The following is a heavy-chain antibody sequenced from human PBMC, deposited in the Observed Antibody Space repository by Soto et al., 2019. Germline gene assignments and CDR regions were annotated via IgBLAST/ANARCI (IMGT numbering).Heavy chain of an antibody. CDR3: ARDWGGLGY. Sequence: LRLSCAASGFTFSDYWMTWVRQAPGKGLERVANIIKDGSQKSYVDSVKGRFTISRDNARNSLYLDMSSLRVEDTAVYYCARDWGGLGYWGQGTLVTVSS. D-gene: IGHD3-10*01. CDR1: GFTFSDYW. J-gene: IGHJ4*02. CDR2: IIKDGSQK. V-gene: IGHV3-7*03.